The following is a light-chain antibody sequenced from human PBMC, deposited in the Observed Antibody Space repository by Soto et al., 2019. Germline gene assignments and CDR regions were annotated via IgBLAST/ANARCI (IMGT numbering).Light chain of an antibody. CDR1: NSDVGTYIY. CDR3: SSYTSRSTVI. Sequence: QSALTQPASVSGSPGQSITISCTGTNSDVGTYIYVSWYQQHPGRAPKLMIYEVCNRPSGVSNRFSGSKSANTASLTISGLQAEDEADYYCSSYTSRSTVIFGGGTQLTVL. J-gene: IGLJ2*01. V-gene: IGLV2-14*01. CDR2: EVC.